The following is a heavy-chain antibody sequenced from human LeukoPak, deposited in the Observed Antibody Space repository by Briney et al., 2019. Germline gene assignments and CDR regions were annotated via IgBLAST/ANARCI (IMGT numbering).Heavy chain of an antibody. CDR1: GGSISGYY. D-gene: IGHD3-22*01. Sequence: PSETLSLTCTVSGGSISGYYWSWIRQPPGKGLEWIGYIYYSGSTNYNPSLKSRVTISVDTSKNQFSLKLSSVTAADTAVYYRARGYYDSSGYYYGATQIPCLDYWGQGTLVTVSS. J-gene: IGHJ4*02. CDR3: ARGYYDSSGYYYGATQIPCLDY. CDR2: IYYSGST. V-gene: IGHV4-59*01.